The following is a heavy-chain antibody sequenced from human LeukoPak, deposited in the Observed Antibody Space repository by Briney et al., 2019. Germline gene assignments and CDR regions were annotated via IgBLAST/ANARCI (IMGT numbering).Heavy chain of an antibody. D-gene: IGHD3-3*01. Sequence: GGSLRLSCAASGFTFDDYGMSWVRQAPGKGLEWVSGINWNGGSTGYADSVKGRFTISRDNAKNSLYLQMNSLRAEDTAVYYCAKDWYYDFWSGYSNWGQGTLVTVSS. V-gene: IGHV3-20*04. CDR3: AKDWYYDFWSGYSN. CDR2: INWNGGST. J-gene: IGHJ4*02. CDR1: GFTFDDYG.